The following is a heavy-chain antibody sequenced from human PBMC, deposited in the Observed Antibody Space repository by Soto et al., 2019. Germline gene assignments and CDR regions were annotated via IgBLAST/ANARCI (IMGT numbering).Heavy chain of an antibody. CDR3: ARDGTLYDSRAYYYLY. V-gene: IGHV1-69*01. D-gene: IGHD3-22*01. J-gene: IGHJ4*02. CDR2: ITPMFGTP. CDR1: GGTFSSYT. Sequence: QVQLVQSGAEVKKPGSSVKVSCKASGGTFSSYTITWVRQAPGQGLEWMGGITPMFGTPNYAQKFRGRVTITADESTRPAYMELSSRRSEDTAMYFCARDGTLYDSRAYYYLYWGQGALVIVSA.